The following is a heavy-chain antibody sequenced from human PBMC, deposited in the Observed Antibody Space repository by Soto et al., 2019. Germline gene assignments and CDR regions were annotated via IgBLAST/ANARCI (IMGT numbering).Heavy chain of an antibody. Sequence: SETLSLTCTVSGGSISSSSYYWGWIRQPPGKGLEWIGSIYYSGSTYYNPSLKSRVTISVDTSKNQFSLKLSSVTAADTAVYYCARGCGVYYDFWSGYYTGDYFDYWGQGTLVTVSS. CDR2: IYYSGST. CDR1: GGSISSSSYY. CDR3: ARGCGVYYDFWSGYYTGDYFDY. V-gene: IGHV4-39*01. D-gene: IGHD3-3*01. J-gene: IGHJ4*02.